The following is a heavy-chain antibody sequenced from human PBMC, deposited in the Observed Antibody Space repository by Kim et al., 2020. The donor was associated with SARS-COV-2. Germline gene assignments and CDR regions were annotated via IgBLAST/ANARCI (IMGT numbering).Heavy chain of an antibody. CDR3: ARDQQTGTTAYYFDY. D-gene: IGHD1-1*01. J-gene: IGHJ4*02. V-gene: IGHV3-21*01. Sequence: DSVKGRFTISRDNAKNSLYLQMNSLRAEDTAVYYCARDQQTGTTAYYFDYWGQGTLVTVSS.